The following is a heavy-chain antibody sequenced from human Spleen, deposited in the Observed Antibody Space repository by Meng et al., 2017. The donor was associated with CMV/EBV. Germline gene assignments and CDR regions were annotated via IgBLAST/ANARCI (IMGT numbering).Heavy chain of an antibody. V-gene: IGHV3-30*02. D-gene: IGHD6-6*01. CDR3: ARPRGEYSSSFDY. J-gene: IGHJ4*02. CDR1: GVTFSRYG. Sequence: ASGVTFSRYGMDWVRQGPGKGLEWVTFIENDGSNKYYADSVKGRFTISRDNSKNTLYLQMNSLRAEDTAVYYCARPRGEYSSSFDYWGQGTLVTVSS. CDR2: IENDGSNK.